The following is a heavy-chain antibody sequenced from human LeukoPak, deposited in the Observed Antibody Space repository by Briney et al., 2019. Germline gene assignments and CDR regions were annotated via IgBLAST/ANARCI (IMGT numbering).Heavy chain of an antibody. CDR3: ARSSSWYPFDY. D-gene: IGHD6-13*01. CDR1: GGSMSTYF. J-gene: IGHJ4*02. Sequence: SETLSLTCTVSGGSMSTYFWSWIRQPPGKGLEWIGYIYYSGSTNYNPSLKSRVTISVDTSKNQFSLKLNFVTAADTAVYYCARSSSWYPFDYWGQGTLVTVSS. V-gene: IGHV4-59*08. CDR2: IYYSGST.